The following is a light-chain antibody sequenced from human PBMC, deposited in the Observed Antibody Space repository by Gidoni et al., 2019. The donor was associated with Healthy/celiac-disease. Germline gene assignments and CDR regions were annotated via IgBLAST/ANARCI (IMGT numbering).Light chain of an antibody. CDR1: QSIISR. J-gene: IGKJ1*01. V-gene: IGKV1-5*03. CDR3: QQYNSYPWT. Sequence: DLQMTQSPSTLSASVGDRVTRTCRASQSIISRLAWYQQKPGKPPKLLIDQASSLESGVPSRFSGSGSGTEFTLTISSLQPDDFATYYCQQYNSYPWTFGQGTKVEVK. CDR2: QAS.